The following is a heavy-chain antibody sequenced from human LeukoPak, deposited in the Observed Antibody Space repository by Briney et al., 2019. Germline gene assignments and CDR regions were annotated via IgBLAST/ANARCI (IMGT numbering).Heavy chain of an antibody. CDR3: ARDLGGYRYYYDSRYYREYFDY. Sequence: ASVKVSCKASGYTFSTYYMHWVRQAPGQGPEWMGMINPSDGITSNAQKFQGRVTMTRDTSTSTVYMELTSLRSEDTAVYYCARDLGGYRYYYDSRYYREYFDYWGQGTLVTVSS. J-gene: IGHJ4*02. CDR1: GYTFSTYY. CDR2: INPSDGIT. D-gene: IGHD3-22*01. V-gene: IGHV1-46*01.